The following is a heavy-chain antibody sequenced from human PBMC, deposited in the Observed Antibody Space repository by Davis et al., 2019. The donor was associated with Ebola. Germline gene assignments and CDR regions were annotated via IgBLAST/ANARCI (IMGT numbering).Heavy chain of an antibody. V-gene: IGHV4-59*08. CDR3: ARFYDSSGYYPD. CDR1: GGSISSYY. CDR2: IYYSGST. Sequence: MPSETLSLTCTVSGGSISSYYWSWIRQPPGKGLEWIGYIYYSGSTNYNPSLKSRVTISVDTSKNQFSLKLSSVTAADTAVYYCARFYDSSGYYPDWGQGTLVTVSS. J-gene: IGHJ4*02. D-gene: IGHD3-22*01.